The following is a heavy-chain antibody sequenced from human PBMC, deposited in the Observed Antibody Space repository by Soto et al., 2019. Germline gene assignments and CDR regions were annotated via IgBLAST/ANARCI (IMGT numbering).Heavy chain of an antibody. J-gene: IGHJ4*02. Sequence: PGGSLRLSCAASGFTFSSYGMHWVRQAPGKGLEWVAGISYDGSNKYYADSVKGRFTISRDNSKNTLYLQMNSLRAEDTAVYYCAKSGRGYYYPCDYWGQGTLVTVSS. CDR3: AKSGRGYYYPCDY. CDR2: ISYDGSNK. D-gene: IGHD3-22*01. V-gene: IGHV3-30*18. CDR1: GFTFSSYG.